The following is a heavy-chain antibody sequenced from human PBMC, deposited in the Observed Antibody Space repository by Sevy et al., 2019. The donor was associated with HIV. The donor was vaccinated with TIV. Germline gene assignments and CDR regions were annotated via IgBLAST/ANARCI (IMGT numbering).Heavy chain of an antibody. CDR2: IKSKTDGGTT. J-gene: IGHJ4*02. D-gene: IGHD6-19*01. CDR1: GFTFSNAW. Sequence: GGSLRLSCAASGFTFSNAWMSWVRQAPGKGLEWVGRIKSKTDGGTTDYAAPVKGRFTISRDDSKNTLYLQMNSLKTEDTAVYYCTSEIAVAGMVYWGQGTLVTVSS. V-gene: IGHV3-15*01. CDR3: TSEIAVAGMVY.